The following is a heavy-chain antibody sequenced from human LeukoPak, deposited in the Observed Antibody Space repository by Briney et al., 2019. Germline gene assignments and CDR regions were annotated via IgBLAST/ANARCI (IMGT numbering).Heavy chain of an antibody. CDR1: GDSIRSNNYY. CDR3: ARGNRPYGEHEAFDI. Sequence: SETLSLTCTVSGDSIRSNNYYWGWIRQPPGKGLEWIGSIYDTGSTFYNPSLKSRVIISVDTSKNQFSLKLSSVTAADTAVYYCARGNRPYGEHEAFDIWGHGTTVTVSP. V-gene: IGHV4-39*02. CDR2: IYDTGST. D-gene: IGHD3-10*01. J-gene: IGHJ3*02.